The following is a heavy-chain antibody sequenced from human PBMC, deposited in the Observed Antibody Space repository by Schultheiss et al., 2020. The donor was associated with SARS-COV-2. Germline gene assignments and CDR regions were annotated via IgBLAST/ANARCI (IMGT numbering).Heavy chain of an antibody. D-gene: IGHD6-19*01. J-gene: IGHJ4*02. V-gene: IGHV3-7*01. CDR2: IKQDGSEK. Sequence: GGSLRLSCAASGFTFSSYGMHWVRQAPGKGLEWVANIKQDGSEKYYVDSVKGRFTISRDNAKNSLYLQMNSLRAEDTAVYYCASGNSRIAVAAADYWGQGTLVTVSS. CDR3: ASGNSRIAVAAADY. CDR1: GFTFSSYG.